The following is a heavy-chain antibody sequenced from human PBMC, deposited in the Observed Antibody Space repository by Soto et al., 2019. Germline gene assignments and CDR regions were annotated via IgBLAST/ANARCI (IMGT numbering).Heavy chain of an antibody. CDR2: ISYDGSNK. CDR3: ARGEQIFGVVIIPDLDY. CDR1: GFTFSSYA. J-gene: IGHJ4*02. V-gene: IGHV3-30-3*01. D-gene: IGHD3-3*01. Sequence: GGSLRLSCAASGFTFSSYAMHWVRQAPGKGLEWVAVISYDGSNKYYADSVKGRFTISRDNSKNTLYLQMNSLRAEDTAVYYCARGEQIFGVVIIPDLDYWGQGTLVTVSS.